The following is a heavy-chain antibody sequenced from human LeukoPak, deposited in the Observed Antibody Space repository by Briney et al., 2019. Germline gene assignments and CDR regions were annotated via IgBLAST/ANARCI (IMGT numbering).Heavy chain of an antibody. CDR1: GFTFSSYA. J-gene: IGHJ4*02. D-gene: IGHD3-22*01. CDR3: YYYDSSGYYNFDY. Sequence: GGSLRLSCAASGFTFSSYAMSWVRQAPGKGLEWVSAISGSGGSTYYADSVKGRFTISRDNSKNTLYLQMNSLRAEDTAVYYCYYYDSSGYYNFDYRGQGTLVTVSS. CDR2: ISGSGGST. V-gene: IGHV3-23*01.